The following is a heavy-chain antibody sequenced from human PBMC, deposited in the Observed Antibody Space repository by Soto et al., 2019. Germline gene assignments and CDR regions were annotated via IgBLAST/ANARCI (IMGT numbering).Heavy chain of an antibody. Sequence: QITLKESGPTLVTPTQPLTLTCTFSGFSLSTTGMGVGWIRQPPGKALEWLALIYWDGEKRYSPSLKSRLTITKDTTKNQVVLTMTNMDPVDTATYYCAHRPWYAFEPWGQGILVTVSS. V-gene: IGHV2-5*02. CDR2: IYWDGEK. J-gene: IGHJ5*02. CDR3: AHRPWYAFEP. D-gene: IGHD6-13*01. CDR1: GFSLSTTGMG.